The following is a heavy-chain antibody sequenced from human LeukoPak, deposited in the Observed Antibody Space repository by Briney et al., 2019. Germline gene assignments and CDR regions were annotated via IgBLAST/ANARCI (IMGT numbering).Heavy chain of an antibody. Sequence: GASVKVSCKASGYTFTDYYMHWVRQAPGQGLEWMGWINPNTGGTNYAQKFQGRVTMTRDTSISTAYMELSRLRSDDMAVYYCARADYDYVWGSYRQYYFDYWGQGTLVTVSS. V-gene: IGHV1-2*02. CDR1: GYTFTDYY. D-gene: IGHD3-16*02. J-gene: IGHJ4*02. CDR3: ARADYDYVWGSYRQYYFDY. CDR2: INPNTGGT.